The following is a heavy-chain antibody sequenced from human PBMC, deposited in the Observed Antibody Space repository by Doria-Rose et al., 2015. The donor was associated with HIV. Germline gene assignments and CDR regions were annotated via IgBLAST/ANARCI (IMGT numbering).Heavy chain of an antibody. D-gene: IGHD5-12*01. Sequence: HWVRQAPGKGLEWVSVILYDGGNQHYADSVKGRFTISRDNSKNTVYLQMDTLRPEDTAVYFCARDEFRGYDIYAGLDVWGQGTTATVSS. CDR2: ILYDGGNQ. CDR3: ARDEFRGYDIYAGLDV. J-gene: IGHJ6*02. V-gene: IGHV3-30*04.